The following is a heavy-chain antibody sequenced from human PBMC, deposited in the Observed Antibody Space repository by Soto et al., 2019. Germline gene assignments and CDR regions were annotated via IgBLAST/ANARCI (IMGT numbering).Heavy chain of an antibody. CDR1: GGSISGYH. CDR3: ARLYPYYDILTGSQLYAFDI. D-gene: IGHD3-9*01. CDR2: FHNSGNP. V-gene: IGHV4-59*01. J-gene: IGHJ3*02. Sequence: TSETLSLTCSISGGSISGYHWNWIRQTPGKGVEWIGYFHNSGNPKYSSSLKSRVTISVDMSEKQSSLILTSVTAADTAVYYCARLYPYYDILTGSQLYAFDIRGQGTMVTVSS.